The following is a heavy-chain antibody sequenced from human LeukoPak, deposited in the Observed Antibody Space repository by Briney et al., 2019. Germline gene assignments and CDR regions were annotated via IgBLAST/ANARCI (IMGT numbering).Heavy chain of an antibody. D-gene: IGHD2-2*01. CDR1: GYTFTGYY. CDR3: ARGPFYCSSTSCFPYFDY. CDR2: INPISGGT. Sequence: GASVKVSCKASGYTFTGYYMHWVRQAPGQGLEWMGWINPISGGTNYAQKFQGRVTMTRDTSISTAYMELSRLRSDDTAVYYCARGPFYCSSTSCFPYFDYWGQGTLVTVSS. J-gene: IGHJ4*02. V-gene: IGHV1-2*02.